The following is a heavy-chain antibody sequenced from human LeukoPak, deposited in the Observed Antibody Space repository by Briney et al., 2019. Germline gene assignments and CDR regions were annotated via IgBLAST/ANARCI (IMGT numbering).Heavy chain of an antibody. CDR3: ARRGDNYGYSADY. D-gene: IGHD5-18*01. J-gene: IGHJ4*02. Sequence: GESLKISCKGSGYSFATYWIGWVRQVPGKGLEWMGIVYPTDSDTKYSPSFQGQVTISADKSINTAYLQWSSLKASDTAMYYCARRGDNYGYSADYWGQGTLVTVSS. V-gene: IGHV5-51*01. CDR2: VYPTDSDT. CDR1: GYSFATYW.